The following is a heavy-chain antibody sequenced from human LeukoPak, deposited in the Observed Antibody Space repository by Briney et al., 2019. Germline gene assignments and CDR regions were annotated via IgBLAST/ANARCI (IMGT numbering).Heavy chain of an antibody. Sequence: SGPTLVNPTQTLTLTCTFSGFSLNTSAVGVAWIRQSPGKALEWLALIYGNDHKRYSPSLQSRLTITKGTSKNQVVLTMTSMDPVDTATYYCAHDSPGNYGFDYWGQGTLVTVSS. CDR2: IYGNDHK. CDR1: GFSLNTSAVG. V-gene: IGHV2-5*01. D-gene: IGHD3-10*01. J-gene: IGHJ4*02. CDR3: AHDSPGNYGFDY.